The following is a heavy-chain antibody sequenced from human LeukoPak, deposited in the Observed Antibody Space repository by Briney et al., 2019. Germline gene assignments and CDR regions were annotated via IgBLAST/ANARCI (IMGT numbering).Heavy chain of an antibody. CDR1: GGSISSSY. Sequence: SETQSLTCTVSGGSISSSYWGWIRQHPGKGLEWLGYIYYSGSTNYSPSLKSRFTISVDTSKNHFIRKLSSVTAATTAVYTCARMDYNASGSYKDYWGQGTLVTVSS. V-gene: IGHV4-59*01. D-gene: IGHD3-10*01. CDR2: IYYSGST. CDR3: ARMDYNASGSYKDY. J-gene: IGHJ4*02.